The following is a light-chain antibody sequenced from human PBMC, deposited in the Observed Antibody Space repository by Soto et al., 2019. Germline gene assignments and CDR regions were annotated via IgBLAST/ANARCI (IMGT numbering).Light chain of an antibody. Sequence: DIQMIQSPSTLSASVGDRVTITCRASQSVSRWLAWYQQKPGKAPKLLIYDASNLESGVPSRFSGSGSGTEFTLTINSLQPNDFATYYCQQYDVYWAFGQGTKVEIK. CDR2: DAS. J-gene: IGKJ1*01. CDR1: QSVSRW. CDR3: QQYDVYWA. V-gene: IGKV1-5*01.